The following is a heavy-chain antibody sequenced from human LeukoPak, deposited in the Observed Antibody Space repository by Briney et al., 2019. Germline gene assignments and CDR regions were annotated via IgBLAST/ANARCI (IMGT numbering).Heavy chain of an antibody. CDR3: ARQLRGEAVAGHLQPFDY. CDR2: IYYSGGT. Sequence: SETLSLTCTVSGGSISSYYWNWIRPPPGKGLEWIGYIYYSGGTNYNTSLKSRVTISVDTSKNQFSLKLSSVTAADTAVYFCARQLRGEAVAGHLQPFDYWGQGTLVTVSS. J-gene: IGHJ4*02. V-gene: IGHV4-59*08. D-gene: IGHD6-19*01. CDR1: GGSISSYY.